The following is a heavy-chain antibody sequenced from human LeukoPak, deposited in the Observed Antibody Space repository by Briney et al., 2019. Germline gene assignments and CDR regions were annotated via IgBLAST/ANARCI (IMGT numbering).Heavy chain of an antibody. V-gene: IGHV3-30*18. CDR2: ISNDGNIK. Sequence: GGSLRLSCTASGFTFSHYGMHWVRQAPGKGLEWLAVISNDGNIKHYADSVKGRFSLSRDNSRNSLFLQMDSLRAEDTAVYYCAKEAQAQPATYCSYFNYWGQGTLVTVSS. D-gene: IGHD1-14*01. CDR3: AKEAQAQPATYCSYFNY. CDR1: GFTFSHYG. J-gene: IGHJ4*02.